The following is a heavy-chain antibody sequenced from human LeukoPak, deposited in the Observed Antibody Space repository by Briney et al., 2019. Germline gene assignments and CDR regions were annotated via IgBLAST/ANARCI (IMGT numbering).Heavy chain of an antibody. CDR2: ITSSSNM. J-gene: IGHJ3*02. CDR1: EFTFSSYS. Sequence: GGSLRLPCAASEFTFSSYSMNWVRQAPGKGLEWVSSITSSSNMYYADSVKGRFTISRDNAKNSLYLQMNSLRAEDTAVYYCARNSGKARAFDIWGQGTMVTVSS. V-gene: IGHV3-21*01. CDR3: ARNSGKARAFDI. D-gene: IGHD4-23*01.